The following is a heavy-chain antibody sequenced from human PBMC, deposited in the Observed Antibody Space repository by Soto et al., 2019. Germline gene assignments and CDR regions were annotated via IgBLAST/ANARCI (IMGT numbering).Heavy chain of an antibody. CDR2: ISYDGSNK. Sequence: QVQLVESGGGVVQPGRSLRLSCAASGFTFSSYGMHWVRQAPGKGLEWVAVISYDGSNKYYADSVKGRFTISRDNSKNTLYLQMNSLRAEDTAVYYCARGLHLVGFDYWGQGPLVTVSS. J-gene: IGHJ4*02. V-gene: IGHV3-30*03. CDR3: ARGLHLVGFDY. D-gene: IGHD3-16*02. CDR1: GFTFSSYG.